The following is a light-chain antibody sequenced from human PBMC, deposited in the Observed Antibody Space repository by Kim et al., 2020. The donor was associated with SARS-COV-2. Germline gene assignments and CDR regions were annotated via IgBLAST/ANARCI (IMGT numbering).Light chain of an antibody. CDR2: DAS. Sequence: SLSPEERATLTGRASQSVSSYLAWYQQKPGQAPRLLIYDASNRATGIPARFSGSGSGTDFTLTISSLEPEDFAVYYCQQRSNWPYTFGQGTKLEI. CDR1: QSVSSY. CDR3: QQRSNWPYT. J-gene: IGKJ2*01. V-gene: IGKV3-11*01.